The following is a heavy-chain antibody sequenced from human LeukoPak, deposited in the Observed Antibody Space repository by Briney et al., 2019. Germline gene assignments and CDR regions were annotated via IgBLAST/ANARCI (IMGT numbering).Heavy chain of an antibody. Sequence: SETLSLTCAVYGGSFSGYYWSWIRQPPGKGLEWIGEINHSGSTNYNPSLKSRVTISVDTSKNQFSLKLSSVTAADTAVYYCARSPWSRAFHLWGQGTTVTVSS. V-gene: IGHV4-34*01. D-gene: IGHD2-15*01. CDR2: INHSGST. J-gene: IGHJ6*02. CDR1: GGSFSGYY. CDR3: ARSPWSRAFHL.